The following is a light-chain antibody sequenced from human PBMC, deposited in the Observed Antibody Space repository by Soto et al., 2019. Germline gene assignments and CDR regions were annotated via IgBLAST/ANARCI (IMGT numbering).Light chain of an antibody. CDR3: QQGDSFPIT. CDR2: AAS. J-gene: IGKJ5*01. V-gene: IGKV1-12*01. Sequence: DLKMTQSPSSVSASVGDRVTITCRASQSISSSLAWYQQKPGTVPKLLIYAASSLQSGVPSRFSGSGAGTEFTLSITSLQPEDFGTYYCQQGDSFPITFGQGTRLEIK. CDR1: QSISSS.